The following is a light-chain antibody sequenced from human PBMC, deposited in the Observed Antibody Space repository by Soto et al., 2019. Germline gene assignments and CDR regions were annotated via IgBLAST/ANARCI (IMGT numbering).Light chain of an antibody. CDR2: DAS. J-gene: IGKJ1*01. V-gene: IGKV1-5*01. CDR3: QQYNSYSRT. Sequence: DIQMTQSPSTLSASVGDRVTITCRASQSISSWLAWYQQKPGKAPKLLIHDASSLESGVPSRFSGSGSGTEFTLTISSLQPDDFATYYCQQYNSYSRTFGQGTKVEI. CDR1: QSISSW.